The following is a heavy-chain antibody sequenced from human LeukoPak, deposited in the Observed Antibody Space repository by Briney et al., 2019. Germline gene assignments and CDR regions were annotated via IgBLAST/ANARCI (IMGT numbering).Heavy chain of an antibody. CDR3: ARTYYYDSSGYWGAFDI. D-gene: IGHD3-22*01. CDR2: IYHSGST. V-gene: IGHV4-30-2*01. CDR1: GGSISSGGYS. J-gene: IGHJ3*02. Sequence: SETPSLTCAVSGGSISSGGYSWSWIRQPPGKGLEWIGYIYHSGSTYYNPSLKSRVTISVDRSKNQFSLKLSSVTAADTAVYYCARTYYYDSSGYWGAFDIWGQGTMVTVSS.